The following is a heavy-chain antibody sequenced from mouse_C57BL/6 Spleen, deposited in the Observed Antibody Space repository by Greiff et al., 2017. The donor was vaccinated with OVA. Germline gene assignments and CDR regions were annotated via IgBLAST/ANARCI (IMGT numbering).Heavy chain of an antibody. CDR3: ARSYYGNFYWYVDV. Sequence: QVQLQQSGPELVKPGASVKISCKASGYAFSSSWMNWVKQRPGKGLEWIGRIYPGDGDTNYNGKFKGKATLTADKSYSTAYMQLSSLTSEDSAVYFCARSYYGNFYWYVDVWGTGTTVTVSS. CDR1: GYAFSSSW. J-gene: IGHJ1*03. CDR2: IYPGDGDT. D-gene: IGHD2-10*01. V-gene: IGHV1-82*01.